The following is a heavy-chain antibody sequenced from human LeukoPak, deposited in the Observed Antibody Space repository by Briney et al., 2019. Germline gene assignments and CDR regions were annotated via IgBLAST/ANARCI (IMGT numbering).Heavy chain of an antibody. CDR1: GGSISSSSYY. Sequence: SETLSLTCTVSGGSISSSSYYWGWIRQPPGKGLEWIGSIYYSGSPYYNPSLKSRVTISVDTSKNQFSLKLSSVTAADTAVYYCAKSMTMVRGPYYMDVWGKGTTVTVSS. CDR2: IYYSGSP. CDR3: AKSMTMVRGPYYMDV. D-gene: IGHD3-10*01. J-gene: IGHJ6*03. V-gene: IGHV4-39*07.